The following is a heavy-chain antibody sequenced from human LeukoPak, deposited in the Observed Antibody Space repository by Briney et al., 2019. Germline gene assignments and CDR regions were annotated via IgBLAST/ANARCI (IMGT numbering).Heavy chain of an antibody. Sequence: GSLRFSCAASGFTFSSSGMSWVRQAPGKGLEWVSTISASGDNTYYADSVKGRFTISRDNSKKKLYLQMNSLRAEDTAVYYCAKGYYGSGTYGWFDPWGQGTLVTVSS. V-gene: IGHV3-23*01. J-gene: IGHJ5*02. CDR1: GFTFSSSG. CDR3: AKGYYGSGTYGWFDP. D-gene: IGHD3-10*01. CDR2: ISASGDNT.